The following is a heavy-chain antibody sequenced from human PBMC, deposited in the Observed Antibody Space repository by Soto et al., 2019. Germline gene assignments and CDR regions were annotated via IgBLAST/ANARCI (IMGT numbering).Heavy chain of an antibody. D-gene: IGHD5-18*01. CDR1: GFTFSSYA. J-gene: IGHJ6*02. CDR3: ISTAMEYYYYYGMDV. CDR2: ISGSGGST. Sequence: LRLSCAASGFTFSSYAMSWVRQAPGKGLEWVSAISGSGGSTYYADSVKGRFTISRDNSKNTLYLQMNSLRAEDTAVYYCISTAMEYYYYYGMDVWGQGTTVTVSS. V-gene: IGHV3-23*01.